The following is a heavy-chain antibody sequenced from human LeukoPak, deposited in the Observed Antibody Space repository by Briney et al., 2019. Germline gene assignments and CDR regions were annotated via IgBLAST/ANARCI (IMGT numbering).Heavy chain of an antibody. CDR2: ISGSDAAI. D-gene: IGHD3-16*01. CDR3: ARGDSFV. CDR1: GFSFSTSA. J-gene: IGHJ6*02. V-gene: IGHV3-48*03. Sequence: PGGSLRLSCAASGFSFSTSAMNWVRQAPGKGLEWISYISGSDAAIYYADSVKGRFTISRDNAKNSLYLQMNGLRAEDTAVYYCARGDSFVWGQGTTVTVSS.